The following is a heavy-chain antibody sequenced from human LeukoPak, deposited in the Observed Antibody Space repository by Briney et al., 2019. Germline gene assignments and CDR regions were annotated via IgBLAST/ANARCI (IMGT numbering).Heavy chain of an antibody. V-gene: IGHV1-24*01. CDR2: FDPEDGET. CDR1: GCTLTELS. J-gene: IGHJ4*02. D-gene: IGHD4-23*01. CDR3: ATVSSTTVVTEGLDY. Sequence: ASVKVSCKVSGCTLTELSMHWVRQAPGKGLEWMGGFDPEDGETIYAQKFQGRVTMTEDTSTDTAYMELSSLRSEDTAVYYCATVSSTTVVTEGLDYWGQGTLVTVSS.